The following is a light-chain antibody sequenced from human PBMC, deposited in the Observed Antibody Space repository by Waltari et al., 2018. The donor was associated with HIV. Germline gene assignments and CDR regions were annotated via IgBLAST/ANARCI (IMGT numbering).Light chain of an antibody. J-gene: IGKJ2*01. Sequence: EIVMTRSPATLSVSPGERATLSCRASQTISSNLAWYQQKPGQAPRLLIYGASTRATGIPARFSGSGSGTEFTLTISSLQSEDFAVYYCQQYLNWPPHTFGQGTKLEIK. CDR3: QQYLNWPPHT. CDR2: GAS. CDR1: QTISSN. V-gene: IGKV3-15*01.